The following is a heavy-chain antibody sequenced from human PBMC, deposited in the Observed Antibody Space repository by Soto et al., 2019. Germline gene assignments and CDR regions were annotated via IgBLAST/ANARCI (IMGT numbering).Heavy chain of an antibody. CDR3: ARGGAMGVDY. J-gene: IGHJ4*02. V-gene: IGHV3-74*01. CDR1: GFTFSSYA. CDR2: IYFDGITT. Sequence: GSLLLPCTASGFTFSSYAMSWVRQAPGKGLEWVSRIYFDGITTNYADSVKGRLTVSRDNAKKTVYLHVNTLRDEDTAVYYCARGGAMGVDYWGQGTLVTVSS. D-gene: IGHD1-26*01.